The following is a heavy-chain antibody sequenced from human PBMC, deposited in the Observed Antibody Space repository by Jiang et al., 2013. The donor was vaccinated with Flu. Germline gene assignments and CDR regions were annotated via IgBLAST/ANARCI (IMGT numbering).Heavy chain of an antibody. CDR2: IYYSGST. D-gene: IGHD4-17*01. CDR1: GGSISSSSYV. J-gene: IGHJ4*02. Sequence: TLSLTCTVSGGSISSSSYVLGLDPPAPRKGLEWIGSIYYSGSTYYNPSLKSRVTISVDTSKNQFSLKLSSVTAADTAVYYCARQSSYGFDYWGQGTLVTVSS. V-gene: IGHV4-39*01. CDR3: ARQSSYGFDY.